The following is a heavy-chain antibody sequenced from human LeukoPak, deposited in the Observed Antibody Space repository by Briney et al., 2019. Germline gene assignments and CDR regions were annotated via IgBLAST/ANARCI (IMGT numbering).Heavy chain of an antibody. Sequence: GGSLRLSCAASGFTFDDYGMSWVRQAPGKGLEWVSGINWNGGSTGYADSVKGRFTISRDNAKNSLYLQMNSLGAEDTALYYCARDTYYYDSSGYYPFDYWGQGTLVTVSS. CDR2: INWNGGST. J-gene: IGHJ4*02. CDR3: ARDTYYYDSSGYYPFDY. V-gene: IGHV3-20*04. CDR1: GFTFDDYG. D-gene: IGHD3-22*01.